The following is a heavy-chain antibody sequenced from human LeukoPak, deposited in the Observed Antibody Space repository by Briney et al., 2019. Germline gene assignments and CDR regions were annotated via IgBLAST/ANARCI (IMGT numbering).Heavy chain of an antibody. CDR3: AKGRYHLATVTLLDY. V-gene: IGHV3-21*01. D-gene: IGHD4-17*01. J-gene: IGHJ4*02. CDR2: ISSSSSYI. Sequence: GGSLRLSCAASGFTFSSYSMNWVRQAPGKGLEWVSSISSSSSYIYYADSVKGRFTISRDNDKNSLYLQMNSLRVEDTAMYYCAKGRYHLATVTLLDYWGQGTLVAVSS. CDR1: GFTFSSYS.